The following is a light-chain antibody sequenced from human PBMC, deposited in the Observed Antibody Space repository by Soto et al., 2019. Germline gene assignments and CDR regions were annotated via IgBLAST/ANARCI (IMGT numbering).Light chain of an antibody. CDR2: DAS. V-gene: IGKV3-11*01. J-gene: IGKJ5*01. Sequence: IVLTQSPATLSLWPGETAILSCRASQTVSSYLSWYQHKPGQAPRLLIYDASKRAPGIPARFSGSGSGTDFTLSISSLEPEDFAVYYCQQRSTSITFGHGTLLEIE. CDR3: QQRSTSIT. CDR1: QTVSSY.